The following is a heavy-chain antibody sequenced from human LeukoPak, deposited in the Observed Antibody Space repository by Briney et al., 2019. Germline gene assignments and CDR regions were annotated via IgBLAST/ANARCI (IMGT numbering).Heavy chain of an antibody. CDR1: GFTFSAYA. Sequence: GGSLRLSCTASGFTFSAYAMMWVRQAPGKGPEWASSISSSSSYIYYADSVKGRFTISRDNAKNSLYLQMNSLRAEDTAVYYCARSRIAARPGYFQHWGQGTLVTVSS. V-gene: IGHV3-21*01. J-gene: IGHJ1*01. CDR3: ARSRIAARPGYFQH. D-gene: IGHD6-6*01. CDR2: ISSSSSYI.